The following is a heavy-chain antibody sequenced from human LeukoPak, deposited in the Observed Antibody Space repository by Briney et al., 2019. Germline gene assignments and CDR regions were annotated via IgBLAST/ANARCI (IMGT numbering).Heavy chain of an antibody. CDR1: GYTFTSYG. D-gene: IGHD3-22*01. J-gene: IGHJ4*02. CDR2: ISAYNGNT. V-gene: IGHV1-18*01. CDR3: ARHYYDSSGYYYVGVGYDY. Sequence: GASVKVSCKASGYTFTSYGISWVRQAPGQGLEWMGWISAYNGNTNYAQKLQGRVTMTTDTSTSTAYMELRSLRSDDTAVYYCARHYYDSSGYYYVGVGYDYWGQGTLVTVSS.